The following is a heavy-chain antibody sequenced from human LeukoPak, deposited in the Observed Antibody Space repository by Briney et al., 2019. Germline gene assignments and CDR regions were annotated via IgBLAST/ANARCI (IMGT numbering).Heavy chain of an antibody. Sequence: PGGSLRICCTASAFTCSRYEMNWVRKAPGKGLERGSYISSSGSTIYYADSVKGRFTISRDNAKNSLYLQMNSLRAEDTAVYYCASYLLGYCSSTTCSAGYWGQGTLVTVSS. V-gene: IGHV3-48*03. D-gene: IGHD2-2*01. J-gene: IGHJ4*02. CDR1: AFTCSRYE. CDR2: ISSSGSTI. CDR3: ASYLLGYCSSTTCSAGY.